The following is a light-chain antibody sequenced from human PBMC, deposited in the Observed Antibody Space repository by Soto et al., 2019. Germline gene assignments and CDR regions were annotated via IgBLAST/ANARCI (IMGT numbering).Light chain of an antibody. CDR3: QQYGSSPWT. CDR2: GAS. Sequence: EIVLTQSPGTLSLSPGERVTLSCRASESVSSNFLAWYQQKPGQAPRLLIYGASSRAAGIPDRFSGSGSGTDFTLTINRVEPEDFAVYYCQQYGSSPWTFGQGTKVEIK. J-gene: IGKJ1*01. V-gene: IGKV3-20*01. CDR1: ESVSSNF.